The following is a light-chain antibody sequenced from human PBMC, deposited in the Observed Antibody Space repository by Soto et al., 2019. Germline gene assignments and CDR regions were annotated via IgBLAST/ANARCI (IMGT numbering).Light chain of an antibody. J-gene: IGKJ5*01. V-gene: IGKV3-11*01. Sequence: VLTQSPVTLSLSPGERATLPCSAKSSIRDLLAWYQQKPGQAPRLLIYDAYNRATGIPPRFSGSGSGTDFTLTISSLEPEDSAVYYCQQRHMWPITFGQGTRLEIK. CDR3: QQRHMWPIT. CDR2: DAY. CDR1: SSIRDL.